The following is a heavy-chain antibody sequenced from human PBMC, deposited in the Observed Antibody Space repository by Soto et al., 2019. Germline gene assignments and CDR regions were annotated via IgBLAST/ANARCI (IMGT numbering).Heavy chain of an antibody. Sequence: GGSLRLSCAASGFTFRSYAMSWVRQAPGKGLEWVSAISGSGGSTYYADSVKGRFTISRDNSKNTLYLQMNSLRAEDTAVYYCAKDQGDYDFWGGYSLPNRRHHFDYWGQGTLVTVSS. J-gene: IGHJ4*02. V-gene: IGHV3-23*01. CDR1: GFTFRSYA. CDR2: ISGSGGST. CDR3: AKDQGDYDFWGGYSLPNRRHHFDY. D-gene: IGHD3-3*01.